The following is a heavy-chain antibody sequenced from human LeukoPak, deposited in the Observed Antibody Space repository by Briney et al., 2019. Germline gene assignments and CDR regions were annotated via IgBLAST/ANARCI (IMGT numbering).Heavy chain of an antibody. J-gene: IGHJ4*02. Sequence: QSGGSLRLSCAASGFTLSSYAMSWVRQAPGKGLEWVSAISGSGGSTYYADSVKGRFTISRDNSKNTVYLQMNSLRADDTAVYYCAKTRGYCSGGTCYCDYWGQGTLVTVSS. CDR2: ISGSGGST. D-gene: IGHD2-15*01. CDR3: AKTRGYCSGGTCYCDY. V-gene: IGHV3-23*01. CDR1: GFTLSSYA.